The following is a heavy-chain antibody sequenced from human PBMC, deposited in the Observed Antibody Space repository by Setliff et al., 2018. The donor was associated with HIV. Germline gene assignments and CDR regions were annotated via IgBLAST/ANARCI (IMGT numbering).Heavy chain of an antibody. D-gene: IGHD6-13*01. CDR3: ARGASGYTNSWYLDY. CDR1: GGSTSSGGYY. J-gene: IGHJ4*02. CDR2: IYNNGRT. V-gene: IGHV4-31*03. Sequence: SETLSITCSVSGGSTSSGGYYWTWIRQHTGKGLEWIGYIYNNGRTYYNPSLKSRLTIAVDTSENQFSLKLSSVTAADTAVYYCARGASGYTNSWYLDYWGQGTLVTVSS.